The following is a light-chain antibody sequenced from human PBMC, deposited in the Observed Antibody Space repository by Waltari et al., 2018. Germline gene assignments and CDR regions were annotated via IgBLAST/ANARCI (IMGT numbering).Light chain of an antibody. CDR3: QQYYSTLALT. Sequence: DIQMTQSPSSLSASVGDRVSITCRASQGISNSLAWYQQKPGKAPKLLLYAASRLESWVPPRFSGSVSGADYTLTISSLQPEDFATYYCQQYYSTLALTFVGGTKVEIK. J-gene: IGKJ4*01. V-gene: IGKV1-NL1*01. CDR1: QGISNS. CDR2: AAS.